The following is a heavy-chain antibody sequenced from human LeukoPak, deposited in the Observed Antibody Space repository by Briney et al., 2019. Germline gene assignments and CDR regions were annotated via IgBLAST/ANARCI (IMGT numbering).Heavy chain of an antibody. J-gene: IGHJ4*02. Sequence: PSETLSLTCAVSGGSFSGYYWSWIRQPPGKGLEWIGEINHSGSTNYNPSLKSQVTISVDTSKNQFSLKLSSVTAADTAVYYCARGVVPAAPDFDYWGQGTLVTVSS. D-gene: IGHD2-2*01. CDR2: INHSGST. CDR3: ARGVVPAAPDFDY. CDR1: GGSFSGYY. V-gene: IGHV4-34*01.